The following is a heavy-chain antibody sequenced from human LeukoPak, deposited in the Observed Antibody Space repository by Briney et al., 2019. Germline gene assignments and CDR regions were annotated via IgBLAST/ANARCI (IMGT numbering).Heavy chain of an antibody. Sequence: GGSLRLSCAASGFALSSYWMHWVGQAPGKGLVWVSRTNSDGSSTSYADSVKGRFTISRDNAKNTLYLQMNSLRVEDTAIYYCARGSIEVTGHHFDYWGQGALVTVS. CDR3: ARGSIEVTGHHFDY. J-gene: IGHJ4*02. D-gene: IGHD6-19*01. CDR2: TNSDGSST. CDR1: GFALSSYW. V-gene: IGHV3-74*01.